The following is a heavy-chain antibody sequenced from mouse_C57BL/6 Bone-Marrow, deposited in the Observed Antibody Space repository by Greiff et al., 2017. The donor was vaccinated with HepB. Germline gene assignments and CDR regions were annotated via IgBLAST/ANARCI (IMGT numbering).Heavy chain of an antibody. J-gene: IGHJ2*01. D-gene: IGHD3-3*01. CDR1: GFSFNTYA. Sequence: EVQRVESGGGLVQPKGSLKLSCAASGFSFNTYAMNWVRQAPGKGLEWVARIRSKSNNYATYYADSVKDRFTISRDDSESMLYLQMNNLKTEDTAMYYCVRGDDYFDYWGQGTTLTVSS. CDR3: VRGDDYFDY. CDR2: IRSKSNNYAT. V-gene: IGHV10-1*01.